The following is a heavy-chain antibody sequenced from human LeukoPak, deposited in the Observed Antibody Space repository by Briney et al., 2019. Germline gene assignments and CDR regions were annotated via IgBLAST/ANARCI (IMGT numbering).Heavy chain of an antibody. CDR2: MNPNSGNT. CDR3: ARALIAAAGTGGFDY. CDR1: GHTFTSYD. D-gene: IGHD6-13*01. V-gene: IGHV1-8*03. Sequence: GASVKVSCKASGHTFTSYDINWVRQATGQGLEWMGWMNPNSGNTGYAQKFQGRVTITRNTSISTAYMELSSLRSEDTAVYYCARALIAAAGTGGFDYWGQGTLVTVSS. J-gene: IGHJ4*02.